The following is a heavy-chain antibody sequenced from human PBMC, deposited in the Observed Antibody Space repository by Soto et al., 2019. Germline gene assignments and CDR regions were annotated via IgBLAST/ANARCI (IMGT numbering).Heavy chain of an antibody. CDR2: IYHSGST. CDR1: GGSISSSNW. CDR3: ARDRPTGAFDI. V-gene: IGHV4-4*02. J-gene: IGHJ3*02. Sequence: QVQLQESGPGLVKPSGTLSLTCAVSGGSISSSNWWSWVRQPPGKGLEWIGEIYHSGSTNYNPSLQSXATXSXAKSKNQFSLKLSSVTAADTAVYYCARDRPTGAFDIWGQGTMVTVSS. D-gene: IGHD1-1*01.